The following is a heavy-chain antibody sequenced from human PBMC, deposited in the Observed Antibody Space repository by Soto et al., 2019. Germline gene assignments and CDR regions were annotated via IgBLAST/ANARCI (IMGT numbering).Heavy chain of an antibody. V-gene: IGHV1-8*01. CDR3: GNLKGGGRSLLLWFGEFDY. CDR1: GYTFTSYD. CDR2: MNPNSGNT. D-gene: IGHD3-10*01. Sequence: QVQLVQSGAEVKKPGASVKVSCKASGYTFTSYDINWVRQATGQGLEWMGWMNPNSGNTGYAQKFQGRVTMTRNTLLTSPDGGLRTWRYENKAGVYRGNLKGGGRSLLLWFGEFDYWGQGTLVTVSS. J-gene: IGHJ4*02.